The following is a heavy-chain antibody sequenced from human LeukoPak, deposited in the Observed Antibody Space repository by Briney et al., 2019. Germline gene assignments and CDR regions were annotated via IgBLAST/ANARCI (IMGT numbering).Heavy chain of an antibody. J-gene: IGHJ6*03. V-gene: IGHV4-61*02. Sequence: SETLSLTCTVSGGSISSGSYYWSWIRQPAGKGLEWIGRIYTSGSTNYNPSLKSRVTISVDTSKNQFSLKLSSVTAADTAVYYCARGIAARRPNYYYYMDVWGEGTTVTVSS. CDR2: IYTSGST. CDR3: ARGIAARRPNYYYYMDV. CDR1: GGSISSGSYY. D-gene: IGHD6-6*01.